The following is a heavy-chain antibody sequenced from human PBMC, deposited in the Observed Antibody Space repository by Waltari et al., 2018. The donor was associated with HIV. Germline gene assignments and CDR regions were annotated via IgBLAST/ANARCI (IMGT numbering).Heavy chain of an antibody. V-gene: IGHV1-2*02. J-gene: IGHJ4*02. CDR1: EYIFTVDY. Sequence: QVHLVQSGAEVKKAGASVKVSCQASEYIFTVDYIHWVRQAPGQGLEWQGWIYPRTTATNYVQKFRGRVTMSRDTSTSTVHMELYSLRPDDTAVYYCAKAVYGDHTDDWGQGTLVTVSS. CDR3: AKAVYGDHTDD. CDR2: IYPRTTAT. D-gene: IGHD4-17*01.